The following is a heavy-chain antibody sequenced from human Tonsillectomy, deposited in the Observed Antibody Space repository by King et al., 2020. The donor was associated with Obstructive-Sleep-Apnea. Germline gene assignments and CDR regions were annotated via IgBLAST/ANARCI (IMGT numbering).Heavy chain of an antibody. CDR1: GFTFSSYG. CDR3: ARAHYYGSGSYIPFDY. J-gene: IGHJ4*02. CDR2: IWYAGSNK. V-gene: IGHV3-33*01. D-gene: IGHD3-10*01. Sequence: VQLVESGGGVVQPGRSLRLSCAASGFTFSSYGMHWVRQAPGKGLEWVAVIWYAGSNKYYADSVKGRFTISRDNSKNTLYLQMNSLRAEDTAEYYCARAHYYGSGSYIPFDYWGQGTLVTVSS.